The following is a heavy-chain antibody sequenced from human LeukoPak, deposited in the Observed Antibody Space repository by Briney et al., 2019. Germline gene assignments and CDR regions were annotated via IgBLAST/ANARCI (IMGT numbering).Heavy chain of an antibody. CDR3: ARLSYSSGWYGVNYYYYMDV. CDR1: GYTFTSYG. D-gene: IGHD6-19*01. Sequence: ASVKVSCKASGYTFTSYGISWVRQAPGQGLEWMGWISAYNGNTNYAQKFQGRVTITRNTSISTAYMELSSLRSEDTAVYYCARLSYSSGWYGVNYYYYMDVWGKGTTVTVSS. CDR2: ISAYNGNT. J-gene: IGHJ6*03. V-gene: IGHV1-18*01.